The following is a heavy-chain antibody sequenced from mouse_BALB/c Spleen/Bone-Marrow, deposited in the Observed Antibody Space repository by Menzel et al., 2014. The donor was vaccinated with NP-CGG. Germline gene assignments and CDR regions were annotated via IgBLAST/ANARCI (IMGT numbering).Heavy chain of an antibody. J-gene: IGHJ4*01. Sequence: EVMLVESGGDLVKPGGSLKLSCAASELTYSSYGMSWVRQTPDKRLEWVATISGGDAYTYYPDSVKGRFIISRDSAKNILYLQMSSLKSEDTAMYYCGRGDGSMDYWGQGTSVTVSS. V-gene: IGHV5-6*01. CDR3: GRGDGSMDY. D-gene: IGHD3-3*01. CDR1: ELTYSSYG. CDR2: ISGGDAYT.